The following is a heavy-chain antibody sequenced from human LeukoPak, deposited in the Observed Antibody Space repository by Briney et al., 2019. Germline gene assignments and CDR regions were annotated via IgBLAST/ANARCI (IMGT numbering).Heavy chain of an antibody. J-gene: IGHJ4*02. CDR1: GFTFSSYS. CDR3: ARDCWDYGSGSYCGIDY. D-gene: IGHD3-10*01. Sequence: PGGSLRLSCAASGFTFSSYSMNWVRQAPGKGLEWVSSISSSSSYIYYADSVKGRSTISRDNAKNSLYLQMNSLRAEDTAVYYCARDCWDYGSGSYCGIDYWGQGTLVTVSS. V-gene: IGHV3-21*01. CDR2: ISSSSSYI.